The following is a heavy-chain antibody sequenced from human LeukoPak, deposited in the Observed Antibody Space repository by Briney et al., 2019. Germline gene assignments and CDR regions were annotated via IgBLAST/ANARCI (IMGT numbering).Heavy chain of an antibody. V-gene: IGHV1-18*01. J-gene: IGHJ4*02. CDR1: GYTFINYG. CDR2: ISANSGNT. CDR3: ARIPSYGDYYKPFDF. Sequence: ASVKVSCKASGYTFINYGISWVRQAPGQGLEWMGWISANSGNTKFAQKVQGRITMTTDTSTSTAYMDLRSLSSDDTAVYYCARIPSYGDYYKPFDFWGQGTLVTVSS. D-gene: IGHD4-17*01.